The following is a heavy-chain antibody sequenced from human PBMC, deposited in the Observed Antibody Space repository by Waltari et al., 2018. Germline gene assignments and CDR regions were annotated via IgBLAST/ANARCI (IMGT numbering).Heavy chain of an antibody. V-gene: IGHV3-21*01. CDR2: ISSSSSYI. CDR3: ARGGSGSYYPDYFDY. J-gene: IGHJ4*02. CDR1: GFTFSSYS. D-gene: IGHD3-10*01. Sequence: EVQLVESGGGLVKPGGSLRLSCAASGFTFSSYSMNWVRQAPGKGLEWVSSISSSSSYIYYADSVKGRFTISRDNAKNSLYLQMNSLRAEDTAVYYCARGGSGSYYPDYFDYWGQGTLVTVSS.